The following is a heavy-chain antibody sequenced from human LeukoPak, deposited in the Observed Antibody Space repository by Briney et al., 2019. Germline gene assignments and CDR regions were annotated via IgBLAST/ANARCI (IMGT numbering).Heavy chain of an antibody. Sequence: GGSLRLSCAASGFTFDDYAMHWVRQAPGKGLEWVSLISRDGGSTYYADSVRGRFTISRDNSKNSLYLQMTSLRTEDTALYYCAKDRRTYYYYYMDVWGKGTTVTVSS. V-gene: IGHV3-43*02. CDR3: AKDRRTYYYYYMDV. CDR2: ISRDGGST. CDR1: GFTFDDYA. J-gene: IGHJ6*03. D-gene: IGHD1-7*01.